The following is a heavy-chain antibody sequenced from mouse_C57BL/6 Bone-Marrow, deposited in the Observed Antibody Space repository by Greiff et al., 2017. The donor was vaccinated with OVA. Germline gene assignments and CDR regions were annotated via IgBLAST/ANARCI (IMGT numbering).Heavy chain of an antibody. Sequence: VQLQQSGSELRSPGSSVKLSCKDFDSEVFPIAYMSWVRQKPGHGFEWIGGILPSIGRTIYGEKFEDKATLDADTLSNTAYLELNSLTSEDSAIYYCARGGYGSSYDWYFDVWGTGTTVTVSS. V-gene: IGHV15-2*01. D-gene: IGHD1-1*01. J-gene: IGHJ1*03. CDR1: DSEVFPIAY. CDR3: ARGGYGSSYDWYFDV. CDR2: ILPSIGRT.